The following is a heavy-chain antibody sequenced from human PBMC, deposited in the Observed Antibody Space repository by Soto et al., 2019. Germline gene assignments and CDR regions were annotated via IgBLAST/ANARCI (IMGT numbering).Heavy chain of an antibody. Sequence: PGGSLRLSCAASGFTFSSYGMHWVRQAPGKGLEWVAVISYDGSNKYYADSVKGRFTISRDNSKNTLYLQMNSLRAEDTVVYYCAKDKGGVRANYYYYGMDVWGQGTTVTVSS. D-gene: IGHD3-10*01. CDR1: GFTFSSYG. CDR2: ISYDGSNK. V-gene: IGHV3-30*18. CDR3: AKDKGGVRANYYYYGMDV. J-gene: IGHJ6*02.